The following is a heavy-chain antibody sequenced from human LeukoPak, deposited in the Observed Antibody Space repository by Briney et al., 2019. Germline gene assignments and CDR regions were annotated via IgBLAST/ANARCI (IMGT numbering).Heavy chain of an antibody. CDR1: GYSFTNYW. J-gene: IGHJ4*02. CDR2: IYPGDSDT. Sequence: GESLKISFKGSGYSFTNYWIGWVRQIPGKGLEWMGSIYPGDSDTRYSPSFQGQVTISADKSTSTAYLHWSSLKASDTAVYYCARSKTAGWKYYFDYWGQGTLVTVSS. V-gene: IGHV5-51*01. CDR3: ARSKTAGWKYYFDY. D-gene: IGHD6-19*01.